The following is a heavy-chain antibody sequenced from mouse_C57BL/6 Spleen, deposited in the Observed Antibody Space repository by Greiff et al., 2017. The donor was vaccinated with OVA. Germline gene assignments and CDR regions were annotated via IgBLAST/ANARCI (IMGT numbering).Heavy chain of an antibody. D-gene: IGHD1-1*01. CDR2: IDPEDGET. CDR1: GFNIKDYY. Sequence: EVQLKESGAELVKPGASVKLSCTASGFNIKDYYMHWVKQRTEQGLEWIGRIDPEDGETKYAPNFQGKATITADTSSNTAYLQLSSLTSEDTAVYYCASSFITTVVDYFGYWGQGTTLTVSA. J-gene: IGHJ2*01. CDR3: ASSFITTVVDYFGY. V-gene: IGHV14-2*01.